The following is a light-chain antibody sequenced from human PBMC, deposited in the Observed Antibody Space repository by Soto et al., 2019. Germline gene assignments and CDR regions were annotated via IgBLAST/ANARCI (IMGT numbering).Light chain of an antibody. V-gene: IGLV2-8*01. CDR3: SSYADSNNYV. J-gene: IGLJ1*01. Sequence: QSALTQPPSASGSPGQSVTISCTGTSSDVGGYNYVSWYQQYPGKAPKLMIYEVSKRPSGVPDRFSGSKSGNTASLTVSGLQAEDEAAYYCSSYADSNNYVFGTGTKLTVL. CDR1: SSDVGGYNY. CDR2: EVS.